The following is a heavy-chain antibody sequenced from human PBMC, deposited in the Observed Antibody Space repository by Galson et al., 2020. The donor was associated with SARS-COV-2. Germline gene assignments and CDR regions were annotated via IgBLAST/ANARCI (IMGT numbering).Heavy chain of an antibody. J-gene: IGHJ5*02. V-gene: IGHV4-59*01. CDR2: IYNSGRT. CDR1: GGSIRDVY. D-gene: IGHD3-10*01. CDR3: ARDTYYSGSGRAWFDP. Sequence: SQTLSLTCTVSGGSIRDVYWNWIRQPPGKGLEWIGYIYNSGRTSYNPSLESRVTMSVDTSKNEVSLKLSSVTAADTAVYYCARDTYYSGSGRAWFDPWGRGTLVTVSS.